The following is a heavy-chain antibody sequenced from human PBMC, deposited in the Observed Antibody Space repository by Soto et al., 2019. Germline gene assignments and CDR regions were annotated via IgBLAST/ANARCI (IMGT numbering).Heavy chain of an antibody. Sequence: GSGPTLVNPTQTFTLTCTFSGFLFTTAAVAVGWIRQTPGGALEWLTLIYYNDDRRFSPSLKTRLTITEDTSKNQVVLSLTNVDPGDTASYFCAQSDWGYDFIYFDFWGQGIPVTV. CDR1: GFLFTTAAVA. J-gene: IGHJ4*02. V-gene: IGHV2-5*01. CDR3: AQSDWGYDFIYFDF. CDR2: IYYNDDR. D-gene: IGHD5-12*01.